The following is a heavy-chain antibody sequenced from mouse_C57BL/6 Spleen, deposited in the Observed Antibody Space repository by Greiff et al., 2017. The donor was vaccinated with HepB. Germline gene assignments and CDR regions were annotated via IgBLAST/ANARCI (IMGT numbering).Heavy chain of an antibody. J-gene: IGHJ4*01. Sequence: EVKLMESGPELVKPGASVKISCKASGYSFTDYNMNWVKQSNGKSLEWIGVINPNYGTTSYNQKFKGKATLTVDQSSSTAYMQLNSLTSEDSAVYYCARKGLRPYAMDYWGQGTSVTVSS. V-gene: IGHV1-39*01. CDR1: GYSFTDYN. D-gene: IGHD2-2*01. CDR2: INPNYGTT. CDR3: ARKGLRPYAMDY.